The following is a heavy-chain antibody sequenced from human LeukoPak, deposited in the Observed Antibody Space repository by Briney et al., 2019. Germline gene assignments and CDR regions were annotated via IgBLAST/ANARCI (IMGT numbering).Heavy chain of an antibody. Sequence: PGGSLRLSCAASGFTFDDYAMHWVRQTPGKGLEWVSGISWNSVTIAYADSVRGRFTISRDNAKNSLYLKMNSLRTDDMALYYVARADSSDRAFDYWGQGTLVTVSS. J-gene: IGHJ4*02. CDR1: GFTFDDYA. CDR2: ISWNSVTI. CDR3: ARADSSDRAFDY. V-gene: IGHV3-9*03. D-gene: IGHD6-19*01.